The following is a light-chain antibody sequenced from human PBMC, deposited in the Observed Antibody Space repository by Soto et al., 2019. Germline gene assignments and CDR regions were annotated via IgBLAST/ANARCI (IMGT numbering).Light chain of an antibody. J-gene: IGKJ5*01. V-gene: IGKV3-11*01. Sequence: ESMLTQSPATLSLSPGERATLSCRASQSVRSYLAWYQQKPGQAPRLLIYDASNRAPGIPARFSGSGSGTDFTLTISSLEPEDFAVYYCHQRQYWPPITFGQGTRLEI. CDR1: QSVRSY. CDR3: HQRQYWPPIT. CDR2: DAS.